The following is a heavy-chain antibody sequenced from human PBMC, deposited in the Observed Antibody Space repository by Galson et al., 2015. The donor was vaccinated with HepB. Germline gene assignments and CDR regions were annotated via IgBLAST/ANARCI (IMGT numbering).Heavy chain of an antibody. CDR1: GYTFTSYY. J-gene: IGHJ4*02. Sequence: SVKVSCKASGYTFTSYYMHWVRQAPGQGLEWMGIINPSGGSTSYAQKFPGRVTMTRDTSTSTVYMELSSLRSEDTAVYYCAREMATPLLRVYYFDFWGQGTLVTVSS. CDR3: AREMATPLLRVYYFDF. CDR2: INPSGGST. D-gene: IGHD5-24*01. V-gene: IGHV1-46*01.